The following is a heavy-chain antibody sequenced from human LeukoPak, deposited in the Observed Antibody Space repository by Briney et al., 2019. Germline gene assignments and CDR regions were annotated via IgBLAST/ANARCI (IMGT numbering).Heavy chain of an antibody. CDR3: ARAGDTAMVDFDC. V-gene: IGHV1-2*02. J-gene: IGHJ4*02. CDR2: INPNSGGT. CDR1: GYTFTGYY. Sequence: GASVKVSCKASGYTFTGYYMHWVRQAPGQGLEWVGWINPNSGGTNYAQKFQGRVTMTRDTSISTAYVELSRLRSDDTAVYYCARAGDTAMVDFDCWGQGTLVTVSS. D-gene: IGHD5-18*01.